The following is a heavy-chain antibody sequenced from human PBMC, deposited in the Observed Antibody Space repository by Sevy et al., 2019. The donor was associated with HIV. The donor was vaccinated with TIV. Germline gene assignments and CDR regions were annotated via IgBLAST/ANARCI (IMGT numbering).Heavy chain of an antibody. CDR3: AKDPLGYCSSTSCYTVRFGWFDP. Sequence: GGSLRLSCAASGFTFSSYGMHWVRQAPGKGLEWVAFIRYDGSNKYYADSVKGRFTISRDNSKNTLYLQMNSLRAEDTAVYYCAKDPLGYCSSTSCYTVRFGWFDPWGQGTLVTVSS. V-gene: IGHV3-30*02. CDR2: IRYDGSNK. J-gene: IGHJ5*02. CDR1: GFTFSSYG. D-gene: IGHD2-2*02.